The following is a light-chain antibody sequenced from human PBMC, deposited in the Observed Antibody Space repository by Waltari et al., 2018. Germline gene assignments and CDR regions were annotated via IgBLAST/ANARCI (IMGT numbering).Light chain of an antibody. CDR3: QQYNNWPVT. CDR1: QSVNSN. Sequence: ETVMTQSPATLSVSPGERATLSCRASQSVNSNLAWYQQKPGQAPRLLISGASTRATGIPARFSGSGSGTEFTLTISSLQSEDFAVYYCQQYNNWPVTFGPGTKVDIK. V-gene: IGKV3-15*01. CDR2: GAS. J-gene: IGKJ3*01.